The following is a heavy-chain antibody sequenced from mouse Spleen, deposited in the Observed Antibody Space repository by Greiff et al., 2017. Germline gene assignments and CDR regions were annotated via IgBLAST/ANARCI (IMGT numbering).Heavy chain of an antibody. CDR3: ARCYGYAMDY. CDR1: GFTFRDYG. Sequence: EVQLVESGGGLVQPGGSLKLSCAASGFTFRDYGMHWVRQAPEKGLEWVAYISSGSSTIYYAATVKGRFTISRDNANNTLFLQMTSLRSKYTAMYYCARCYGYAMDYWGQGTSVTVSA. J-gene: IGHJ4*01. D-gene: IGHD1-1*01. CDR2: ISSGSSTI. V-gene: IGHV5-17*01.